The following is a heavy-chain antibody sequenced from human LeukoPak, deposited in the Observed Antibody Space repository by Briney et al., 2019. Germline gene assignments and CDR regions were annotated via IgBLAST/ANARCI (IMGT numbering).Heavy chain of an antibody. CDR2: INHSGST. J-gene: IGHJ5*02. V-gene: IGHV4-34*01. Sequence: SETLSLTCAVYGGSFSGYYWSWIRQPPGKGLEWIGEINHSGSTNYNPSLKSRVTISVDTSKNQFSLKLSSVTAADTAVYDCARAGTMVRGRNWFDPWGQGTLVTVSS. CDR3: ARAGTMVRGRNWFDP. D-gene: IGHD3-10*01. CDR1: GGSFSGYY.